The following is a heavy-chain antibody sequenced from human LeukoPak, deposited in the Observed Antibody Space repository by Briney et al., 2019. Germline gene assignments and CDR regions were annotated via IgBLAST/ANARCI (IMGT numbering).Heavy chain of an antibody. Sequence: PSETLSLTCAVYGGSFSGYYWSWIRQPPGKGLEWSGEINHIGSTNYNPSLKSRVTISVDTSKNQFSLKLSSVTAADTAVYYCARERMFGELFPSPGMDVWGQGTSVTVSS. CDR2: INHIGST. V-gene: IGHV4-34*01. J-gene: IGHJ6*02. CDR1: GGSFSGYY. CDR3: ARERMFGELFPSPGMDV. D-gene: IGHD3-10*02.